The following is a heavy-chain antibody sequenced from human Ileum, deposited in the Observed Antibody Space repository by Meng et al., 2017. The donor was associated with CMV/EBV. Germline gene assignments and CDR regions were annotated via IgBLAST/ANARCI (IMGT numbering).Heavy chain of an antibody. V-gene: IGHV2-5*01. CDR1: VFSLTPGGVG. D-gene: IGHD3-22*01. J-gene: IGHJ4*02. CDR2: IYWNDDK. CDR3: AHSQYYFDSSGYFYSDY. Sequence: SGPTLVKPTHTLMLICSFSVFSLTPGGVGVGGIRPPPGKALEWLSLIYWNDDKRYSPSLRTRLTITKDTSKNQVVLTMTNMDPVDTATYYCAHSQYYFDSSGYFYSDYWGQGTLVTGSS.